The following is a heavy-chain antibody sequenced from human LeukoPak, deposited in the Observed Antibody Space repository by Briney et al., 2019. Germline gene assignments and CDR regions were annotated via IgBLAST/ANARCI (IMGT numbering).Heavy chain of an antibody. J-gene: IGHJ6*02. CDR3: ARALPPDGMDV. Sequence: GGSLRLSCAASGFTFSSYDMHWVRQATGKGLEWVSAIGTAGDTYYPGSVKGRLTISRENAKNSLYLQMNSLRAGDTAVYYCARALPPDGMDVWGQGTTVTVSS. CDR1: GFTFSSYD. CDR2: IGTAGDT. V-gene: IGHV3-13*01.